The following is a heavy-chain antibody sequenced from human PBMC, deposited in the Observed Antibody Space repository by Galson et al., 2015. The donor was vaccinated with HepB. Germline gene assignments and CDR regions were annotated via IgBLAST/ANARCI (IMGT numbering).Heavy chain of an antibody. CDR2: IYYSGST. D-gene: IGHD3-16*01. CDR1: GGSISTYY. J-gene: IGHJ4*02. V-gene: IGHV4-59*01. Sequence: SETLSLTCTVSGGSISTYYWSWIRQLPGKGLEWIGYIYYSGSTNYNPSLKSRVTMSVDTSKNQFSLKLSSVTAADTAVYYCARGSPGGARKPIDYWGQGTLVTVSS. CDR3: ARGSPGGARKPIDY.